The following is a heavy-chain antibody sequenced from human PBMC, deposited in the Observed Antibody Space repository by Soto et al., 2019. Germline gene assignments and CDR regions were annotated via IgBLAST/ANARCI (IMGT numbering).Heavy chain of an antibody. V-gene: IGHV3-23*01. J-gene: IGHJ5*02. CDR2: ISGGGGST. CDR1: GFTFSSYA. Sequence: GGSLRLSCAASGFTFSSYAMSWVRQAPGKGLEWVSAISGGGGSTYYADSVKGRFTISRDNSKNTLYLQMNSLRAEDTAVYYCAKDSDIVATMGGGWFDPWGQGTLVTVSS. D-gene: IGHD5-12*01. CDR3: AKDSDIVATMGGGWFDP.